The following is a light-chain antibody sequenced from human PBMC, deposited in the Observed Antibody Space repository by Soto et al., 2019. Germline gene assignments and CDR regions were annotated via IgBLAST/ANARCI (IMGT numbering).Light chain of an antibody. V-gene: IGKV1-9*01. CDR1: QGIGTY. CDR2: ASS. Sequence: DIQMTQSPSILSASVVDRVTVTFRASQGIGTYLVWYQQKSGKAPTVLIYASSTLQTGVPSRFSGSGSGTDFSLTISSLHPEDVATYYCQQVDSYPRTFGQGTKVDIK. J-gene: IGKJ1*01. CDR3: QQVDSYPRT.